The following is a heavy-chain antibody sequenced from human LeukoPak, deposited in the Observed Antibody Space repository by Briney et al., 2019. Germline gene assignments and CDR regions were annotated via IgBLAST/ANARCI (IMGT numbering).Heavy chain of an antibody. Sequence: GASVKVPCKASGYTFTGYYMHWVRQAPGQGLEWMGRINPNTGGTNYAQRFQGRVTMTRDTSISTAYMELSGLRSDDTAVYYCARDFRGFYDAFDIWGQGTMVTVSS. CDR3: ARDFRGFYDAFDI. V-gene: IGHV1-2*06. J-gene: IGHJ3*02. CDR1: GYTFTGYY. CDR2: INPNTGGT. D-gene: IGHD2/OR15-2a*01.